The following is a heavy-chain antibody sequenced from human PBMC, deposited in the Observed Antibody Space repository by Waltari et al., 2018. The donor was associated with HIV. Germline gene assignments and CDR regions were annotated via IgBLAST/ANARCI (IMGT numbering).Heavy chain of an antibody. D-gene: IGHD3-10*02. Sequence: EVQLVESGGDLVQPGGSLRLSCAASGFKFDDYAMHWDRQAPGKGLEWVSVIGWKSCNIAYADSANGRFTISRDNAKNSLYLQMSSLRAEDTAFYYCARGPMYRWFDPWGQGTLVTVSS. CDR3: ARGPMYRWFDP. V-gene: IGHV3-9*01. CDR2: IGWKSCNI. CDR1: GFKFDDYA. J-gene: IGHJ5*02.